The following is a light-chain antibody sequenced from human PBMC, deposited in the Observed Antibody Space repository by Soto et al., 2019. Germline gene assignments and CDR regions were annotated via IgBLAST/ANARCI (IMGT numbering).Light chain of an antibody. V-gene: IGKV3-20*01. CDR3: QKYGSSPIN. CDR1: QSVGSIY. CDR2: GTS. Sequence: EIVLTQSPGTLSLSPGERATLSCRASQSVGSIYLAWYQQKPGQAPRLLIYGTSSRATGIPDRFSGSGSGTDFSLTISRLEPEDFAVYYCQKYGSSPINCGQGKRRAIK. J-gene: IGKJ5*01.